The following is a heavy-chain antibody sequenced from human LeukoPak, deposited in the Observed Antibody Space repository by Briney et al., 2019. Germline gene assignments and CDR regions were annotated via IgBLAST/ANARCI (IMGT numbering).Heavy chain of an antibody. Sequence: GGSLRLSCAAAGFTFNNYAMSWVRQAPGKGLKWVSGISSGGSTYYADSVKGRFTISRDNSKSTLYLQMNSLRAEDTAVYYCARVGPGSYLDYWGQGTLVTVSS. CDR1: GFTFNNYA. V-gene: IGHV3-23*01. D-gene: IGHD1-26*01. J-gene: IGHJ4*02. CDR3: ARVGPGSYLDY. CDR2: ISSGGST.